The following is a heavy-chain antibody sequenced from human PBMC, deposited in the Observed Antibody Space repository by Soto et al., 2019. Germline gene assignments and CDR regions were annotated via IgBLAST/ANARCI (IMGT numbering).Heavy chain of an antibody. J-gene: IGHJ4*02. D-gene: IGHD3-22*01. CDR3: ARNGGGYYLIDY. CDR2: IYYSGST. Sequence: PSETLSLTCTVSGGSISSYYWSWIRQPPGKGLEWIGYIYYSGSTNYNPSLKSRVTISVDTSKNQFSLKLSSVTAADTAVYYCARNGGGYYLIDYWGQGTLVTVSS. CDR1: GGSISSYY. V-gene: IGHV4-59*08.